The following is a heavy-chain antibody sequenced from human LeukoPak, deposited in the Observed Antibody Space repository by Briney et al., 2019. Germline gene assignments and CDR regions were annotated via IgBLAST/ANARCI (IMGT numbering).Heavy chain of an antibody. CDR1: GFTFSSYA. Sequence: PGGSLRLSCAASGFTFSSYAMHWVRQAPGKGLEWVAVISYDGSNKYYADSVKGRFTISRDNSKNTLYLQMNSLRAEDTAVYYCARDRGRDVVPAFDYWGQGTLVTVSS. D-gene: IGHD2-2*01. J-gene: IGHJ4*02. CDR3: ARDRGRDVVPAFDY. V-gene: IGHV3-30*04. CDR2: ISYDGSNK.